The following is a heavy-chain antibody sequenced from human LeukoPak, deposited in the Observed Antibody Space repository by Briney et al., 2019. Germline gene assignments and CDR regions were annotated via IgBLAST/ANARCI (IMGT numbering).Heavy chain of an antibody. CDR1: GGSISSHY. Sequence: SETLSLTCTVSGGSISSHYWSWIRQPPGKGLEWIGYIYYSGSTNYNPSLKSRVTISVDTSKNQFSLKLSSVTAADTAVYYCARCSSLSFWFDPWGQGTLVTVSS. CDR2: IYYSGST. D-gene: IGHD6-6*01. J-gene: IGHJ5*02. CDR3: ARCSSLSFWFDP. V-gene: IGHV4-59*11.